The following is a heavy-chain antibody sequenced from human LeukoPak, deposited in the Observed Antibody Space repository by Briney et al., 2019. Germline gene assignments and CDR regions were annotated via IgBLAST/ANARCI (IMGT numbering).Heavy chain of an antibody. CDR2: INHSGST. V-gene: IGHV4-34*01. J-gene: IGHJ5*02. CDR3: ARDHSSGWYHSPSNWFDP. Sequence: PSETLSLTCAVYGGSFSGYYWSWIRQPPGKGLEWIGEINHSGSTNYNPSLKSRVTISVDTSKNQFSLKLSSVTAADTAVYYCARDHSSGWYHSPSNWFDPWGQGTLVTVSS. CDR1: GGSFSGYY. D-gene: IGHD6-19*01.